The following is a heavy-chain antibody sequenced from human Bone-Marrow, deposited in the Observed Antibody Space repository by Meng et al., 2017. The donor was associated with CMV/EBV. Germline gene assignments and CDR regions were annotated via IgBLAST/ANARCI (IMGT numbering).Heavy chain of an antibody. CDR3: ARGAVVVIAPPDY. CDR1: GGSISSYY. J-gene: IGHJ4*02. CDR2: IYYSGST. Sequence: GSLRLSCTVSGGSISSYYWSWIRQPPGKGLEWIGYIYYSGSTNYNPSLKSRVTISVDTSKNQFSLKLSSVTAADTAVYYCARGAVVVIAPPDYWGQGTLVTVSS. D-gene: IGHD2-21*01. V-gene: IGHV4-59*01.